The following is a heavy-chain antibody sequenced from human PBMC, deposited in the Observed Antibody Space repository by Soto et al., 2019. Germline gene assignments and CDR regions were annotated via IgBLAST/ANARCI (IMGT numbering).Heavy chain of an antibody. V-gene: IGHV3-30*18. CDR2: ISYDGSNK. Sequence: QVQLVESGGGVVQPGRSLRLSCAASGFTFSSYGMHWVRQAPGKGLEWVAVISYDGSNKYYADSVKGRFTISRDNSKNTLYLQMNSLRAEDTAVYYCAKDDGYSSGWYDGPAPLGWYFDLWGRGTLVTVSS. CDR1: GFTFSSYG. J-gene: IGHJ2*01. CDR3: AKDDGYSSGWYDGPAPLGWYFDL. D-gene: IGHD6-19*01.